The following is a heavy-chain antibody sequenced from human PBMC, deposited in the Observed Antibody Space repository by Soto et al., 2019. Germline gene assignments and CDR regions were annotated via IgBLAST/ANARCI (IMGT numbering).Heavy chain of an antibody. Sequence: SETLSLTCTVSGGSISSYYWSWIRQPPGKGLEWIGYIYYSGSTNYNPSLKSRVTISVDTSKNQFSLRLSSVTAADTAVYYCARVGGATTYNWLDPRGQGTLVTVSS. V-gene: IGHV4-59*08. CDR2: IYYSGST. J-gene: IGHJ5*02. CDR3: ARVGGATTYNWLDP. CDR1: GGSISSYY. D-gene: IGHD5-12*01.